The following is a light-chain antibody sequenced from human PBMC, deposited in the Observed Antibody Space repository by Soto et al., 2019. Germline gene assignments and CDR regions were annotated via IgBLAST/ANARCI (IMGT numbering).Light chain of an antibody. CDR2: DAS. CDR3: QQYNSYSGT. CDR1: QRISSW. V-gene: IGKV1-5*01. J-gene: IGKJ2*01. Sequence: DIHMTQSPSTLSASLGDRVTITCRARQRISSWSAWYQQKPGKAPKLLIYDASSLESGVPSRCSGSGSGTEFPLTSSRLQHDDFATYCCQQYNSYSGTFGQGTKLEIK.